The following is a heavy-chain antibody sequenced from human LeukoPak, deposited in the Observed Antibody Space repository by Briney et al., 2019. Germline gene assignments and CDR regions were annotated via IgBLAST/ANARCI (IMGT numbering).Heavy chain of an antibody. CDR3: ARGGVFGSSWYLYYYYYMDV. Sequence: ASVKVSCKASGYTFSGYYMHWVRQAPGQGLEWMGWINPKSGGTNEAQKFHDRVTMTRDTSIRTAYMEVSRLRSDDTAVYYCARGGVFGSSWYLYYYYYMDVWGKGTTVTVSS. J-gene: IGHJ6*03. CDR2: INPKSGGT. V-gene: IGHV1-2*02. D-gene: IGHD6-13*01. CDR1: GYTFSGYY.